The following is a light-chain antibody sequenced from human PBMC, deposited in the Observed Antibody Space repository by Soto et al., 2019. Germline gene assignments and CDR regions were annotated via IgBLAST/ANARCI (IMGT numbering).Light chain of an antibody. CDR2: LEGSGSY. CDR1: SGHSSYI. CDR3: ETWDSNTLV. V-gene: IGLV4-60*03. J-gene: IGLJ2*01. Sequence: QPVLTQSSSASASLGSSVKLTCTLSSGHSSYIIAWHQQQPGKAPRYLMKLEGSGSYNKGSGVPDRFSGSSSGADRYLTISNLPSEDEADYYCETWDSNTLVFGGGTKVTVL.